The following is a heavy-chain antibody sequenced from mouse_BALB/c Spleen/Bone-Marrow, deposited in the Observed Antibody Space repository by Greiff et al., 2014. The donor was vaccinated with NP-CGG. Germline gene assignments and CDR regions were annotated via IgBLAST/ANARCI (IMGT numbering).Heavy chain of an antibody. CDR2: ISSGGSYT. V-gene: IGHV5-9-3*01. CDR1: GFTFSSYA. D-gene: IGHD2-4*01. J-gene: IGHJ1*01. CDR3: ARVITWYFDV. Sequence: EVQLQESGGGLVKPEGSLKLSCAASGFTFSSYAMSWVRQTPEKRLEWVATISSGGSYTYYPDSVKGRFTISRDNAKNTLYLQMSSLRSEDTAMYYCARVITWYFDVWGAGTTVAVSS.